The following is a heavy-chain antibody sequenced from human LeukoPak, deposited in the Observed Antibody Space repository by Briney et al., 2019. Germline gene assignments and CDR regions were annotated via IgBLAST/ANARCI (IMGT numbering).Heavy chain of an antibody. V-gene: IGHV4-34*01. J-gene: IGHJ4*02. CDR1: GGSFSGYY. CDR3: ARGRQYYYGSGRPRAPFDY. CDR2: INHSGRT. Sequence: KPSETLSLTCALYGGSFSGYYWSWIRHPPEKGLEWDGEINHSGRTNYTPSLKSRVPISVDTSKNHFSLKLSSVTAGDTAVYYCARGRQYYYGSGRPRAPFDYWGQGTLVTVSS. D-gene: IGHD3-10*01.